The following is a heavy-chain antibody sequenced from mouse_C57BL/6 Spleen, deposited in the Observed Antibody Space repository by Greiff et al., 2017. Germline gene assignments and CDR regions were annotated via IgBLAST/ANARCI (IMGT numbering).Heavy chain of an antibody. CDR3: ARTVVAPFDY. D-gene: IGHD1-1*01. CDR1: GYTFTSYW. J-gene: IGHJ2*01. Sequence: QVQLQQSGAELVKPGASVKLSCKASGYTFTSYWMHWVKQRPGQGLEWIGMIHPNSGSTNYNEKFKSKATLTVDKSSSTAYMQLSSLTSEDSAVYYCARTVVAPFDYWGQGTTLTVSS. V-gene: IGHV1-64*01. CDR2: IHPNSGST.